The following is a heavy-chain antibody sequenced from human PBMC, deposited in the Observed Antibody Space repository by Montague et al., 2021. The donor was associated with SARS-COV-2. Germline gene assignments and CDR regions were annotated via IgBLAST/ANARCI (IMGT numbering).Heavy chain of an antibody. Sequence: SLSLSFAASDFTFSDYSMTWVRRAPGKGLEWVSFITGSGSTTYYADSVKGRFTISRDNSRSTLYLQMNSLRVEDTAVYYCARRRIKDILLVLPAPHLDVWGKGTTVTVSS. CDR1: DFTFSDYS. V-gene: IGHV3-23*01. CDR2: ITGSGSTT. D-gene: IGHD2-21*02. CDR3: ARRRIKDILLVLPAPHLDV. J-gene: IGHJ6*04.